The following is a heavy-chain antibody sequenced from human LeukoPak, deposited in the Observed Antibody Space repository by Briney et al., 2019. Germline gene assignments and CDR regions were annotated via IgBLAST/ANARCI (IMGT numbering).Heavy chain of an antibody. CDR2: INHSGST. CDR1: GGPFSGYY. V-gene: IGHV4-34*01. CDR3: ARHGYTASHYFLDY. D-gene: IGHD3-16*01. J-gene: IGHJ4*02. Sequence: PSETLSLTCAVYGGPFSGYYWNWIRQPPGKGLEWIGEINHSGSTNYNPSLKSRLTMSVDTSKRQFSLNLTSVTAADTAIYFCARHGYTASHYFLDYWSQGTLVTVSS.